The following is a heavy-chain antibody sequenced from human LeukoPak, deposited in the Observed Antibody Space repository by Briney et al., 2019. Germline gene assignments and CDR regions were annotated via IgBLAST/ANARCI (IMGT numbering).Heavy chain of an antibody. J-gene: IGHJ6*03. CDR3: VYQGSSSDGYYYYMDV. Sequence: GGSLRLSCAASGFTFSSYGMHWVRQAPDKGLEWVAFIRYDGSNKYYADSVKGRFTSSRDNSKNTLYLQMNSLRAEDTAVYYCVYQGSSSDGYYYYMDVWGKGTTVTVSS. CDR2: IRYDGSNK. CDR1: GFTFSSYG. V-gene: IGHV3-30*02. D-gene: IGHD6-6*01.